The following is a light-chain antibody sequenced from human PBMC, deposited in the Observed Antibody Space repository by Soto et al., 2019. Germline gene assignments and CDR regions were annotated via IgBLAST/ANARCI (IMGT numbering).Light chain of an antibody. CDR3: QQYGSSPVT. Sequence: DIVLTQSPGTLSLSPGERATLSCRASQDVKNNYLAWYQQKPGQAPRLLIRGASSRAAGLPDRFSGSGSGTAFTLTISRLEPEDFAVYYCQQYGSSPVTFGQGTKLEI. CDR1: QDVKNNY. CDR2: GAS. J-gene: IGKJ2*01. V-gene: IGKV3-20*01.